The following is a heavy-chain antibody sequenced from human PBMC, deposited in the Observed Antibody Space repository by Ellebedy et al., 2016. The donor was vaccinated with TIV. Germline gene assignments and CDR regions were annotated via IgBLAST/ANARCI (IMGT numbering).Heavy chain of an antibody. Sequence: GESLKISCAASGFIFSDYVMAWVRQVPGKGLEWVSAMAEYDGRTFYADSVRGRFTISRDNSKNTLYLQMNSLRAEETAVYYCARGSARDKYGLMPCNYWGQGTLVTVSS. D-gene: IGHD5-24*01. CDR1: GFIFSDYV. V-gene: IGHV3-23*01. CDR3: ARGSARDKYGLMPCNY. J-gene: IGHJ4*02. CDR2: MAEYDGRT.